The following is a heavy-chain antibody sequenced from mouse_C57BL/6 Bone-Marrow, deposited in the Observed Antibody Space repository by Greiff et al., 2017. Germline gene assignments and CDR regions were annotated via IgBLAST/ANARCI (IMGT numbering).Heavy chain of an antibody. CDR3: AYYGSSYGYWYIDV. CDR2: ISRGSSTI. D-gene: IGHD1-1*01. Sequence: EVQGVESGGGLVKPGGSLKLSCAASGFTFSDYGMHWVRQAPEKGLEWVAYISRGSSTIYYADTVKGRFTISRDNAKNTLFLQLTSLRSEDTAMYYCAYYGSSYGYWYIDVWGTGTTVTVSS. CDR1: GFTFSDYG. V-gene: IGHV5-17*01. J-gene: IGHJ1*03.